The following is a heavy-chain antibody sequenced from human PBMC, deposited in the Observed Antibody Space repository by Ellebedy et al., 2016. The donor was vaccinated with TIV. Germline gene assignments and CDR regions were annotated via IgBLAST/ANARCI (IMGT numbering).Heavy chain of an antibody. Sequence: GGSLRLSCAVSEFTVSYNYMNWVRQAPGKGPEWVSSIYTDDSTYYADSVKGRFTISRDNSKNTLYLQMNSLRTEDTAVYYCARASFYDVDLSGWYFDLWGRGTLITVSS. D-gene: IGHD3-10*02. CDR2: IYTDDST. CDR1: EFTVSYNY. V-gene: IGHV3-66*01. CDR3: ARASFYDVDLSGWYFDL. J-gene: IGHJ2*01.